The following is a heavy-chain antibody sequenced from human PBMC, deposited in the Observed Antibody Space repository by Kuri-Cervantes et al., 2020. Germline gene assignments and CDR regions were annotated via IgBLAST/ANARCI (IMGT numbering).Heavy chain of an antibody. Sequence: SQTLSLTCAVYGGTFSGYYWNWIRQPPGKGLEWIGEINHSGSTNYNPSLKSRVIISVDTSKNQFSLKLSSVTAADTAVYYCARDWSGYGDEMGYFDYWGQGTLVTVSS. J-gene: IGHJ4*02. CDR3: ARDWSGYGDEMGYFDY. D-gene: IGHD4-17*01. CDR2: INHSGST. CDR1: GGTFSGYY. V-gene: IGHV4-34*01.